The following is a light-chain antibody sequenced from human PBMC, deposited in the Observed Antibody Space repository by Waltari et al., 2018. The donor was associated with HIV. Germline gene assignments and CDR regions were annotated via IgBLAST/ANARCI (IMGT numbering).Light chain of an antibody. V-gene: IGLV1-44*01. CDR2: SNN. J-gene: IGLJ3*02. Sequence: QSVLTQPPSASGTPGQRVTISCSGSSSNIGSNTVNWYQQLPGTAPKVLLYSNNQRPSGGPYRFSGPKSGTSASLAISGLQSEDEADYYCAAWDDSLGGVVFGGGTKLTVL. CDR3: AAWDDSLGGVV. CDR1: SSNIGSNT.